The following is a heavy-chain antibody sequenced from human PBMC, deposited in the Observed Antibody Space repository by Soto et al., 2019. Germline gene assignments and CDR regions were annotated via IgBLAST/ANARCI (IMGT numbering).Heavy chain of an antibody. CDR1: GYTFISYG. J-gene: IGHJ3*02. CDR3: ARDQTKWLTDAFDI. Sequence: HVQLVQSGAEVKKPGGSLKVTCKASGYTFISYGVRWVGQAPGQGLEWLGWISPYNGNTNYAQKFQGRITMTTDTSTSTVYMDLRSLRTDDTAVYYCARDQTKWLTDAFDIWGQGTMVVVSS. D-gene: IGHD5-12*01. CDR2: ISPYNGNT. V-gene: IGHV1-18*01.